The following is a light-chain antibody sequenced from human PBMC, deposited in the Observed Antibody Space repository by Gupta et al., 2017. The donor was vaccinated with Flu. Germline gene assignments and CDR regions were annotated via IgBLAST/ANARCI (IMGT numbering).Light chain of an antibody. CDR2: GAS. V-gene: IGKV3-20*01. CDR1: QSVSSSY. CDR3: QQYGSSPGT. J-gene: IGKJ1*01. Sequence: ERATLSCSASQSVSSSYLAWYQQKPGQAPRLLIYGASSRATGIPDRFSGSGSGTDFTLTISRLEPEDFAVYYCQQYGSSPGTFGQGTKVEIK.